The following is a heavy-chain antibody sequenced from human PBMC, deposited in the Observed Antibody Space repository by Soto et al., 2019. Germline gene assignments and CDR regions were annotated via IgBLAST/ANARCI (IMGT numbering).Heavy chain of an antibody. J-gene: IGHJ5*02. CDR2: IATYNNNK. Sequence: HLVKSGPEVKRPGASITVSCKTSGDTFANFGLSWVRQAPGQGLEWMGWIATYNNNKNYAQKFQCRLTLTTDTSTSTAYMELESLGYDDTAVYYCARVVRGVVNWFDPWGQGTLVTVSS. V-gene: IGHV1-18*01. CDR3: ARVVRGVVNWFDP. D-gene: IGHD3-10*01. CDR1: GDTFANFG.